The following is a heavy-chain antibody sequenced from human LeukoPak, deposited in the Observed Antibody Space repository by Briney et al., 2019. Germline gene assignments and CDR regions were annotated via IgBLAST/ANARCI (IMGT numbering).Heavy chain of an antibody. V-gene: IGHV1-18*01. CDR3: AXXPSGYYYVPFDY. D-gene: IGHD3-22*01. CDR1: GYTFTSYG. J-gene: IGHJ4*02. Sequence: ASVKVSCKASGYTFTSYGISWVRQAPGQGLEWMGWISAYNGNTNYAQKLQGRVTMTTDTSTSTAYMELRSLRSDDTAVYYCAXXPSGYYYVPFDYWGQGTLVTVSS. CDR2: ISAYNGNT.